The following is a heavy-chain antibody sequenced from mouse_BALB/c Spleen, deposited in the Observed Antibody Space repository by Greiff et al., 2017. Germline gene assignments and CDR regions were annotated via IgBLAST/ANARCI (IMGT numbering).Heavy chain of an antibody. J-gene: IGHJ3*01. CDR3: ARHYYGSSYWFAY. V-gene: IGHV5-4*02. CDR2: ISDGGSYT. D-gene: IGHD1-1*01. Sequence: EVKLMESGGGLVKPGGSLKLSCAASGFTFSDYYMYWVRQTPEKRLEWVATISDGGSYTYYPDSVKGRFTISRDNAKNNLYLQMSSLKSEDTAMYYCARHYYGSSYWFAYWGQGTLVTVSA. CDR1: GFTFSDYY.